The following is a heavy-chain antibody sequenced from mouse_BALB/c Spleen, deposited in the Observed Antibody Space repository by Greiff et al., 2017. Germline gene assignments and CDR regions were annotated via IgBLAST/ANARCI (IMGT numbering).Heavy chain of an antibody. Sequence: VQLKQSGGGLVKPGGSLKLSCAASGFTFSSYTMSWVRQTPEKRLEWVATISSGGSYTYYPDSVKGRFTISRDNAKNTLYLQMSSLKSEDTAMYYCTRAGDGNPAWFAYWGQGTLVTVSA. J-gene: IGHJ3*01. CDR2: ISSGGSYT. CDR1: GFTFSSYT. V-gene: IGHV5-6-4*01. CDR3: TRAGDGNPAWFAY. D-gene: IGHD2-1*01.